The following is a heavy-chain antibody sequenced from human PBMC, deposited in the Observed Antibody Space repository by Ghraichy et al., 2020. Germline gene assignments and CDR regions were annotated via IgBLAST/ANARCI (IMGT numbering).Heavy chain of an antibody. CDR2: INHSGST. Sequence: SETLSLTCAVYGGSFSGYYWSWIRQPPGKGLEWIGEINHSGSTNYNPSLKSRVTISVDTSKNQFSLKLSSVTAADTAVYYCARGQGPRPGYCTNGVCYTGWFDPWGQGTLVTVSS. J-gene: IGHJ5*02. CDR1: GGSFSGYY. V-gene: IGHV4-34*01. D-gene: IGHD2-8*01. CDR3: ARGQGPRPGYCTNGVCYTGWFDP.